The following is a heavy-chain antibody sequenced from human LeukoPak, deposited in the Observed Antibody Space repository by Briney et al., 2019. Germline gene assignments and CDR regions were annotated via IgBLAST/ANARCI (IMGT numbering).Heavy chain of an antibody. V-gene: IGHV1-69*01. CDR2: IIPIFGTA. Sequence: SVKVSCNASGGTFSSYAISWVRQAPGQGLEWMGGIIPIFGTANYAQKFQGRVTITADESTSTAYMELSSLRSEDTAVYYCARLIAVAGTPCWGQGTLVTVSS. J-gene: IGHJ4*02. CDR1: GGTFSSYA. D-gene: IGHD6-19*01. CDR3: ARLIAVAGTPC.